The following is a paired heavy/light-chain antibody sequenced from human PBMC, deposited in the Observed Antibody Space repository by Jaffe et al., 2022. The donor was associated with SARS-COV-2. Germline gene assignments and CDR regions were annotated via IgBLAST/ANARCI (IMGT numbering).Light chain of an antibody. Sequence: DIQMTQSPSSLSASVGDRVTITCRTSQSISSYLNWYQQKPGKAPKLLIYAASSLQSGVPSRFSGSGSGTDFTLTISSLQPEDFATYYCQQSYSTPYTFGQGTKLEIK. J-gene: IGKJ2*01. V-gene: IGKV1-39*01. CDR1: QSISSY. CDR3: QQSYSTPYT. CDR2: AAS.
Heavy chain of an antibody. CDR2: INRSGSA. CDR3: ARSHCGGDCMIYYYYYMDV. J-gene: IGHJ6*03. D-gene: IGHD2-21*02. Sequence: QVQLQQWGAGLLKPSETLSLTCAVYGGSFSGYYWSWIRQPPGKGLEWIGEINRSGSANYNPSLKSRVTLSVDTSKNQFSLRLSSVTAADTAVYYCARSHCGGDCMIYYYYYMDVWGKGTTVTVSS. CDR1: GGSFSGYY. V-gene: IGHV4-34*01.